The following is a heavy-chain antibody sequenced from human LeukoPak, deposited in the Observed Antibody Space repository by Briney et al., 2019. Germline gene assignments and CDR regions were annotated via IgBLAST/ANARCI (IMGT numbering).Heavy chain of an antibody. CDR3: VRGTGGGLLFDY. D-gene: IGHD3-16*01. Sequence: SETLSLTCTVSGDSISSHYWGWIRQPAGKGLEWIGRIYTSGSTNYNPSLKSRVTMSVDTSKNQSPLTLSSVTATSPPTPSCVRGTGGGLLFDYWGQGTLVTVSS. CDR2: IYTSGST. J-gene: IGHJ4*02. V-gene: IGHV4-4*07. CDR1: GDSISSHY.